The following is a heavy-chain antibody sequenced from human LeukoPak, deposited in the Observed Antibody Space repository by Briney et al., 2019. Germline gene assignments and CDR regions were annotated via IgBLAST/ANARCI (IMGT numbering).Heavy chain of an antibody. J-gene: IGHJ6*03. CDR3: ARVGAEGAPYYYYYMDV. CDR1: GFIFSNYA. Sequence: PGGSLRLSCAASGFIFSNYAMNWVRQAPGKGLEWVAVISYDGSNKYYADSVKGRFTISRDNSKNTLYLQMNSLRAEDTAVYYCARVGAEGAPYYYYYMDVWGKGTTVTVSS. CDR2: ISYDGSNK. D-gene: IGHD3-10*01. V-gene: IGHV3-30-3*01.